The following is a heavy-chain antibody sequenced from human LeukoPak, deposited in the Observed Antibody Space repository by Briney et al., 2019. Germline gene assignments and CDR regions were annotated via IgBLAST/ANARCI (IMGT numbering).Heavy chain of an antibody. J-gene: IGHJ4*02. CDR1: GFTFSRYA. D-gene: IGHD6-19*01. Sequence: PGGSLRLSCAASGFTFSRYAMHWVRQATGKGLEWVSGIGTAGDTYYAGSVKGRLTISRENAKNSLYLQMNSLAAGDTAVYYCAGAGSETQWRAFDFWGQGALVTVFS. V-gene: IGHV3-13*01. CDR2: IGTAGDT. CDR3: AGAGSETQWRAFDF.